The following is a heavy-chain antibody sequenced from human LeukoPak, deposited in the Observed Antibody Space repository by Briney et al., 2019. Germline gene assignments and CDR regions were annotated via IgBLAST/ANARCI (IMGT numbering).Heavy chain of an antibody. D-gene: IGHD6-19*01. Sequence: GGSLRLSCAASGFTFSSYAMSWVRQAPGKGLEWVSAISGSGGSTYYADSVKGRFTISRDNSKNTLYLQMNSLRAEDTAVYYCAKDSGKRWLVRPDYWGQGTLVTVSS. CDR2: ISGSGGST. V-gene: IGHV3-23*01. CDR3: AKDSGKRWLVRPDY. J-gene: IGHJ4*02. CDR1: GFTFSSYA.